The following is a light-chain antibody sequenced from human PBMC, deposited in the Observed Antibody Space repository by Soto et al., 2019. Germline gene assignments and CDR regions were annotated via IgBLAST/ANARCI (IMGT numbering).Light chain of an antibody. V-gene: IGLV1-47*01. Sequence: QAVVTQPPSASGTPWQRVTISCSGSSSNIGSHYVYWYQQLPGTAPKLLIYRDSQRPSGVPDRFSGSKSGTSASLAISGLRSEDEADYYCAAWDDSLSGWVFGGGTKLTVL. CDR2: RDS. J-gene: IGLJ3*02. CDR3: AAWDDSLSGWV. CDR1: SSNIGSHY.